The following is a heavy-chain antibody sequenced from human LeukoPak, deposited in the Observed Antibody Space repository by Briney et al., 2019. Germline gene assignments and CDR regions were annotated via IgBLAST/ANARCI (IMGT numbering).Heavy chain of an antibody. D-gene: IGHD1-26*01. J-gene: IGHJ6*02. CDR3: TTDSRLEVGATMKYYYYYYYGMDV. V-gene: IGHV3-15*01. Sequence: GGSLRLSCVASGFPLSNAWVRCVRQAPGGGGEGGGRIKSKTDGGTTDYAEPVQDRFTISRDDSKNTLYLQMTSLKTEDTAMYYCTTDSRLEVGATMKYYYYYYYGMDVWGQGTTVTVSS. CDR2: IKSKTDGGTT. CDR1: GFPLSNAW.